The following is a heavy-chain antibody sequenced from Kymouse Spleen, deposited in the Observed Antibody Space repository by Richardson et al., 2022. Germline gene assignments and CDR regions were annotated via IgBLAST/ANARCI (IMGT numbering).Heavy chain of an antibody. D-gene: IGHD2-2*02. CDR2: ISWNSGSI. CDR1: GFTFDDYA. V-gene: IGHV3-9*01. CDR3: AKDPRYCSSTSCYYYGMDV. Sequence: EVQLVESGGGLVQPGRSLRLSCAASGFTFDDYAMHWVRQAPGKGLEWVSGISWNSGSIGYADSVKGRFTISRDNAKNSLYLQMNSLRAEDTALYYCAKDPRYCSSTSCYYYGMDVWGQGTTVTVSS. J-gene: IGHJ6*02.